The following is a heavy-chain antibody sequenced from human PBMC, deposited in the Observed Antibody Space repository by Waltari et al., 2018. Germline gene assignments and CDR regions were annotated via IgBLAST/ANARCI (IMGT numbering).Heavy chain of an antibody. CDR1: GVTFSDAR. J-gene: IGHJ3*01. CDR2: IKSNRDGGTT. Sequence: VQLVESGGGLVEPGVSLRLPCAASGVTFSDARLYGFRQAPGKGLEWVGRIKSNRDGGTTEYTAPVKGRFIISRDDSRATLYLQMNNLKTEDAAVYYCTTDWGSGSYPLYAFDLWGPGTMVTVSS. CDR3: TTDWGSGSYPLYAFDL. V-gene: IGHV3-15*01. D-gene: IGHD1-26*01.